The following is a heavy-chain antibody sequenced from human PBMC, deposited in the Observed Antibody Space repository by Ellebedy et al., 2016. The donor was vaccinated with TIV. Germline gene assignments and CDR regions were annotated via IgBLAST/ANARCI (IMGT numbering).Heavy chain of an antibody. CDR3: ARPFRDCGGDCPSDDAFDI. V-gene: IGHV3-48*02. J-gene: IGHJ3*02. Sequence: GESLKISXAASGFTFSSYSMNWVRQAPGKGLEWVSYISSSSSTIYYADSVKGRFTISRDNAKNSLYLQMNSLRDEDTAVYYCARPFRDCGGDCPSDDAFDIWGQGTMVTVSS. CDR2: ISSSSSTI. CDR1: GFTFSSYS. D-gene: IGHD2-21*01.